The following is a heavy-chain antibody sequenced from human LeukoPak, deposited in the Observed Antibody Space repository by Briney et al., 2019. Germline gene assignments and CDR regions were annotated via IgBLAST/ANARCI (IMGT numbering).Heavy chain of an antibody. V-gene: IGHV4-30-4*01. CDR1: GGSISSDDYY. Sequence: SETLSLTCTVSGGSISSDDYYWNWIRQPPGKGLEWIGHMYYSGSTYYNPSLKTRVVISKDKSKNQISLNLGSVTTADTAVYYCARDKWVKVANSWRQYGMDVWGQGTTVTVSS. D-gene: IGHD6-13*01. J-gene: IGHJ6*02. CDR2: MYYSGST. CDR3: ARDKWVKVANSWRQYGMDV.